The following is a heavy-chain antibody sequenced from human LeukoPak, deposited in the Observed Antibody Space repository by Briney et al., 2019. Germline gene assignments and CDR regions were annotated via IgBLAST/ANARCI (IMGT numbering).Heavy chain of an antibody. CDR2: IYYSGST. Sequence: SETLSLTCTVSGGSISSGGYYWSWIRQHPGKGLEWIGYIYYSGSTYYNPSLKSRATISVDTSKNQFSLKLSSVTAADTAVYYCARDRLDPLIAARPSYYYGMDVWGQGTTVTVSS. CDR1: GGSISSGGYY. J-gene: IGHJ6*02. D-gene: IGHD6-6*01. V-gene: IGHV4-31*03. CDR3: ARDRLDPLIAARPSYYYGMDV.